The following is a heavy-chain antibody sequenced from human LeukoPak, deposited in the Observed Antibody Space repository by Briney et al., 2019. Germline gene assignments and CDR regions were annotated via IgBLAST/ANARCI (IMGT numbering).Heavy chain of an antibody. J-gene: IGHJ3*02. CDR1: GYSISSGYY. Sequence: PSETLSLTCTVSGYSISSGYYWGWIRQPPGKGLEWIGSIYHSGSTYYNPSLKSRVTISVDTSKNQFSLKLSSVTAADTAVYYCARDFSIFGVVRHITPPVDYAFDIWGQGTMVTVSS. CDR3: ARDFSIFGVVRHITPPVDYAFDI. D-gene: IGHD3-3*01. V-gene: IGHV4-38-2*02. CDR2: IYHSGST.